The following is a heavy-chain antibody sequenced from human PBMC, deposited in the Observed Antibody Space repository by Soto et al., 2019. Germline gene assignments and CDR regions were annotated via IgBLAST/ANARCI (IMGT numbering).Heavy chain of an antibody. CDR3: ARAIKRWEVNYYFDF. J-gene: IGHJ4*02. CDR2: IVVDSNTA. Sequence: QVVLLQSGAEVKEPGSSVRVSCQVSGSTFNNFAFSWVRQAPGHGPAWMGGIVVDSNTAEYSQRFQDRVTITADTSTYTLYMELGSLTFEDAAVYYCARAIKRWEVNYYFDFWGQGTLVTVSS. CDR1: GSTFNNFA. V-gene: IGHV1-69*06. D-gene: IGHD1-26*01.